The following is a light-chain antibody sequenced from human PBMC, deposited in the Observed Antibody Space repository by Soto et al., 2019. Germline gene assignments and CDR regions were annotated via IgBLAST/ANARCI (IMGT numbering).Light chain of an antibody. CDR3: QQYGTSPRT. Sequence: EIVLTQSPGTLSLSPGERATLSCRASQSVSSSYLAWYQQKPGQAPRLLIYGASNRAAGIPDRFSGGGSGTDFPLTISRLEPEDFAMFYCQQYGTSPRTFGQGTKVEIK. J-gene: IGKJ1*01. CDR1: QSVSSSY. V-gene: IGKV3-20*01. CDR2: GAS.